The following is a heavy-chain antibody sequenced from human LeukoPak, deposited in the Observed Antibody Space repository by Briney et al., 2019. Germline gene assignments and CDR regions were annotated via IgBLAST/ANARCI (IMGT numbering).Heavy chain of an antibody. V-gene: IGHV3-7*01. CDR2: IKKDGTEK. CDR3: AREGRAGTDYYYYYMDV. D-gene: IGHD1-7*01. J-gene: IGHJ6*03. Sequence: GGSLRLSCAASGFTFSSYWMSWVRQAPGKGLEWVANIKKDGTEKKYVDSVKGRFTISRDNAKNSLYLQMNSLRAEDTAVYYCAREGRAGTDYYYYYMDVWGKGTTVTVSS. CDR1: GFTFSSYW.